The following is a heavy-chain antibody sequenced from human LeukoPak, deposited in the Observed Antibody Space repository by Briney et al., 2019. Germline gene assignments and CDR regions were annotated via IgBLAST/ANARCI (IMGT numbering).Heavy chain of an antibody. CDR2: ISGGGGST. V-gene: IGHV3-23*01. CDR3: AKGICSSASCYTVHFDY. J-gene: IGHJ4*02. CDR1: GFSFSSYA. D-gene: IGHD2-2*02. Sequence: PGRCLRPSCAAAGFSFSSYAMSWVRQAPGEGLGWVSAISGGGGSTYLADCVKGRFTISRDNSKNTMYLQMSSLRAEDTAVYYCAKGICSSASCYTVHFDYWGQGTLVTVSS.